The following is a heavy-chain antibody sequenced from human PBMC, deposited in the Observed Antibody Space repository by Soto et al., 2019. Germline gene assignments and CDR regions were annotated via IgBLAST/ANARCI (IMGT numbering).Heavy chain of an antibody. J-gene: IGHJ4*02. Sequence: QVQLVESGGGVVQPGRSLRLSCAASGFSFSSYGIHWVRQAPGKGLEWVAVISYDGSNQYYADSGKGRFTISRDNSKNTRYLQMNSLRAEDTAVYYCAKDLQVRGALDYWGQGTLVTVSS. V-gene: IGHV3-30*18. CDR2: ISYDGSNQ. CDR1: GFSFSSYG. CDR3: AKDLQVRGALDY. D-gene: IGHD3-10*01.